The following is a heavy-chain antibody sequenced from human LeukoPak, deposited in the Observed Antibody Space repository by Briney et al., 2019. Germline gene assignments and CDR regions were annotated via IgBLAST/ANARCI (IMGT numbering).Heavy chain of an antibody. D-gene: IGHD3-16*02. V-gene: IGHV1-18*01. CDR3: AKDSHRDDYVRGSSRYRRRGLDI. CDR2: ISAYNGKT. Sequence: GASVKVSCKASGYAFSISGISCVRQAPGQGLEWMGWISAYNGKTKYAEKFQGRLTMTTETSTSIAYMELRSLTSGDTAVYYCAKDSHRDDYVRGSSRYRRRGLDIWGQGTLVTASS. J-gene: IGHJ3*02. CDR1: GYAFSISG.